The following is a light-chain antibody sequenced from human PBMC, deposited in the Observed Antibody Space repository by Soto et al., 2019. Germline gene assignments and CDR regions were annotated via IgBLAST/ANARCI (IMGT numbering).Light chain of an antibody. CDR3: QQYDNSPIT. V-gene: IGKV3-20*01. CDR1: QSISSSF. Sequence: EIVLTQSPATLSSFPGDRVTLSCGASQSISSSFLAWYQQKPGQAPRLLLYGASSRATGIPDRFSGTGSETDFTLTISRLEPEDFAVYYCQQYDNSPITFGQGTRLEIK. CDR2: GAS. J-gene: IGKJ5*01.